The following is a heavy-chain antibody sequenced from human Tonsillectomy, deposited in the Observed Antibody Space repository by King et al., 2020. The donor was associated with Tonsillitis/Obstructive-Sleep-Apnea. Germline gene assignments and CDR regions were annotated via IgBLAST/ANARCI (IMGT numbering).Heavy chain of an antibody. CDR3: ARGNAGTESAEYFQH. Sequence: QLVQSGAEVKKPGASVKVSCKASGYTFTNYYMNWVRQAPGQGLEWMAIISPSGGRASYAEKFLGRVTMTRDTATSTFYMELRSLGSEDTAMYYCARGNAGTESAEYFQHWGEGTLVTVPS. D-gene: IGHD1-1*01. J-gene: IGHJ1*01. CDR1: GYTFTNYY. CDR2: ISPSGGRA. V-gene: IGHV1-46*01.